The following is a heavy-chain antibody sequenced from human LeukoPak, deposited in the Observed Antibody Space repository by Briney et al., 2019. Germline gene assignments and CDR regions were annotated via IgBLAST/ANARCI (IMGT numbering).Heavy chain of an antibody. V-gene: IGHV1-69*01. D-gene: IGHD3-22*01. CDR1: GGTFSSYA. CDR2: IIPIFGTA. J-gene: IGHJ2*01. Sequence: SVKVSCKASGGTFSSYAISWVRQAPGQGLEWMGGIIPIFGTANYAQKFQGRVTITADESTSTAYMELGSLRSEDTAVYYCARERGYYDSSGYAKWYFDLWGRGTLVTVSS. CDR3: ARERGYYDSSGYAKWYFDL.